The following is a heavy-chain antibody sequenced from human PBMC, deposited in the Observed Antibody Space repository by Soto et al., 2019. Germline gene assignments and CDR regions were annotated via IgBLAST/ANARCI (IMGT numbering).Heavy chain of an antibody. CDR1: GASIRSYY. CDR3: TRGDSSSWRPHFDY. J-gene: IGHJ4*02. Sequence: SETLSLTCTVSGASIRSYYGSWIRQPPGKGLEWIGFIHHSGSTNYNPSLKSRPTMSVDTSKNQFSLKLSSVTAADTAVYYCTRGDSSSWRPHFDYWGQGTLVTVSS. CDR2: IHHSGST. V-gene: IGHV4-59*01. D-gene: IGHD6-13*01.